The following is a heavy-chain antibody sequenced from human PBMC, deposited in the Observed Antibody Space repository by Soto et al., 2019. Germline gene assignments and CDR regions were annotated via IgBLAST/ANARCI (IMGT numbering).Heavy chain of an antibody. V-gene: IGHV1-69*06. CDR1: GGTFSSYA. Sequence: GASVKVSCKASGGTFSSYAISWVRQAPGQGLEWMGGIIPIFGTANYAQKFQGRVTITADKSTSTAYMELSSLRSEDTAVYYCARSPTEPHYGDYAGCFQHWGQGTLVTVSS. CDR2: IIPIFGTA. J-gene: IGHJ1*01. CDR3: ARSPTEPHYGDYAGCFQH. D-gene: IGHD4-17*01.